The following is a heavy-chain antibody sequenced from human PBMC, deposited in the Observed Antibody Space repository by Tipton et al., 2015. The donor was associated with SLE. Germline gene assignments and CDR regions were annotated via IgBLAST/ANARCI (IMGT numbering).Heavy chain of an antibody. CDR2: INPSGGRT. D-gene: IGHD6-13*01. Sequence: QLVQSGAEVKKSGASVKVSCKTSGYIFSDYYMHWVRQAPGQGLEWLGIINPSGGRTAYAQKFQDRVIMTRDTSTTTVYMELRSLTSDDTALYYCARDVPASGSHLLDSWGQGTLVTVSS. J-gene: IGHJ4*02. CDR3: ARDVPASGSHLLDS. CDR1: GYIFSDYY. V-gene: IGHV1-46*01.